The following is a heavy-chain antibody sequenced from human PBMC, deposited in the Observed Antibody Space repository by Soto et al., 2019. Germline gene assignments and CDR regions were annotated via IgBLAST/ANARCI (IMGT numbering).Heavy chain of an antibody. CDR2: ISYDGSNK. D-gene: IGHD6-13*01. CDR3: AKGALRAAAGFSRLDY. Sequence: PGGSLRLSCAAPGFTFSSYGMHWVRQAPGKGLEWVAVISYDGSNKYYADSVKGRFTISRDNSKNTLYLQMNSLRAEDTAVYYCAKGALRAAAGFSRLDYWGQGTLVTVSS. V-gene: IGHV3-30*18. J-gene: IGHJ4*02. CDR1: GFTFSSYG.